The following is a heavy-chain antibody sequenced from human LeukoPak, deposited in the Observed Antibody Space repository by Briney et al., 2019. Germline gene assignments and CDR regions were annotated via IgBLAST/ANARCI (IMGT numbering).Heavy chain of an antibody. CDR2: IYYSGST. CDR3: ASTLLDTAMVTYYYYGMDV. Sequence: SETLSLTCAVSGGSISSSSYYWGWIRQPPGKGLEWIGSIYYSGSTYYNPSLKSRVTISVDTSKNQFSLKLSSVTAADMAVYYCASTLLDTAMVTYYYYGMDVWGQGTTVTVSS. J-gene: IGHJ6*02. V-gene: IGHV4-39*07. CDR1: GGSISSSSYY. D-gene: IGHD5-18*01.